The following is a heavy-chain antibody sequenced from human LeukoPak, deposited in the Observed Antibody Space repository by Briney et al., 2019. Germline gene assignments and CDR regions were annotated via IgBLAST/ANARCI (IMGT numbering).Heavy chain of an antibody. J-gene: IGHJ4*02. CDR3: ATSYNWNLFDY. D-gene: IGHD1-20*01. V-gene: IGHV1-2*02. CDR2: INPNSGGT. CDR1: GYTFTGYY. Sequence: ASVKVSCKASGYTFTGYYMHWVRQAPGQGLEWMGWINPNSGGTNYAQKFQGRVTMTRDMSTSTVYMELSSLRSEDTAVYYCATSYNWNLFDYWGQGTLVTVSS.